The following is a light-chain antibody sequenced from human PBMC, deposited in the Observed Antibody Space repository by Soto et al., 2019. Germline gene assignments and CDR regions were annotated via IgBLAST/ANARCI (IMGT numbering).Light chain of an antibody. V-gene: IGLV2-11*01. CDR1: SSDVGGYNY. Sequence: QSVLTQPRSVSGSPGQSVTISCTGTSSDVGGYNYVSWYQQHPGKAPKVMIYLVSKRPSGVPDRSSGSKSGNTASLTISGLQAEDEADYYCCSYAGNYIYVFGTGTKVTVL. J-gene: IGLJ1*01. CDR2: LVS. CDR3: CSYAGNYIYV.